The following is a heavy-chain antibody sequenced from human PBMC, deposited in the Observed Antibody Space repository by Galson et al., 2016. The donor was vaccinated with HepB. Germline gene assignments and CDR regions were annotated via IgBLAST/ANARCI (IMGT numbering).Heavy chain of an antibody. J-gene: IGHJ4*02. CDR1: GGSISTSNW. Sequence: SETLSLTCAVSGGSISTSNWWSWVRQSPGKGLEWIGGIYHSGGTNYSPSLKSRVTISVDKSKNQFSLQLTSVTAADTAVYYWARDLGDSRDYFDYWGQGTLVTVSS. CDR2: IYHSGGT. D-gene: IGHD2-21*02. V-gene: IGHV4-4*02. CDR3: ARDLGDSRDYFDY.